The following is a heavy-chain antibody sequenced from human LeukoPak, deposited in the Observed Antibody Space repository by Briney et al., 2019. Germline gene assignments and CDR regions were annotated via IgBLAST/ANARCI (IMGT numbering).Heavy chain of an antibody. D-gene: IGHD3-10*01. J-gene: IGHJ3*02. V-gene: IGHV1-69*05. Sequence: SVKVSCKASGGTFSSYAISWVRQAPGQGLEWMGRIIPIFGTANYAQKFQGRVTITTDESTSTAYMELSSLRSEDTAVYYCALVWFGDTEAFDIWGQGTMVTVSS. CDR1: GGTFSSYA. CDR3: ALVWFGDTEAFDI. CDR2: IIPIFGTA.